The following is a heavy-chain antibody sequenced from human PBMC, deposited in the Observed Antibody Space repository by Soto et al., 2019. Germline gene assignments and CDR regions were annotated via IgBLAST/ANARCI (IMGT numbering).Heavy chain of an antibody. Sequence: PSETLSLTCTVSGGSISSSSYYWGWIRQPPGKGLEWIGSIYYSGSTYYNPSLKSRVTISVDTSKNQFSLKLSSVTAADTAVYYCARGYCSGGSCYGYFQHWGQGTLVTVSS. J-gene: IGHJ1*01. D-gene: IGHD2-15*01. CDR3: ARGYCSGGSCYGYFQH. V-gene: IGHV4-39*07. CDR2: IYYSGST. CDR1: GGSISSSSYY.